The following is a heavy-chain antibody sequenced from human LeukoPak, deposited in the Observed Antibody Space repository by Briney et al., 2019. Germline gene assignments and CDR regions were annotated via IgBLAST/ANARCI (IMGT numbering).Heavy chain of an antibody. CDR2: IYYSGST. D-gene: IGHD3-10*01. J-gene: IGHJ3*02. Sequence: PSETLSLTCTVSGGSISSSSYYWGWIRQPPGKGLEWIGSIYYSGSTYYNPSLKSRVTISVDTSKNQFSLKLSSVTAADTAVYYCASYGSGSYYKNAFDIWGQGTMVTVSS. CDR1: GGSISSSSYY. V-gene: IGHV4-39*01. CDR3: ASYGSGSYYKNAFDI.